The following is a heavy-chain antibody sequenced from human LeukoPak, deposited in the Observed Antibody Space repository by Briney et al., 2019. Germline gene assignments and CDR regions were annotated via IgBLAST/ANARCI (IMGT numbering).Heavy chain of an antibody. CDR1: GFTFSSYA. D-gene: IGHD5-12*01. V-gene: IGHV3-23*01. CDR2: ISGSGGST. Sequence: GGSLRLSRAASGFTFSSYAMSWVRQAPGKGVEWVSAISGSGGSTYYADSVKGRFTISRDNSKNTLYLQMNSLRAEDTAVYYCAKGIDSGYDYRWFDPWGQGTLVTVSS. CDR3: AKGIDSGYDYRWFDP. J-gene: IGHJ5*02.